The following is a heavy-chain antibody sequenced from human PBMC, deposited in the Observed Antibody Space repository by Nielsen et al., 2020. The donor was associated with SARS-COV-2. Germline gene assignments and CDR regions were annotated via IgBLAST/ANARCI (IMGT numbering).Heavy chain of an antibody. CDR1: GYTFTDYY. Sequence: ASVKVSCKASGYTFTDYYIHWVRQDPGQGLEWMGRINPYSGGTTYAQKFQGTVTMTRDASISTVYMELTSDDTAVYYCARARATIFGLVMSYGMDVWGQGTTVAVSS. CDR2: INPYSGGT. CDR3: ARARATIFGLVMSYGMDV. J-gene: IGHJ6*02. V-gene: IGHV1-2*06. D-gene: IGHD3/OR15-3a*01.